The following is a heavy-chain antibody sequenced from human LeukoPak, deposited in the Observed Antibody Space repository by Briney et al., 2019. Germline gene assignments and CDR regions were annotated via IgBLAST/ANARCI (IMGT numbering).Heavy chain of an antibody. CDR2: IKQDGSQK. D-gene: IGHD3-22*01. Sequence: GGSLRLSCAASGFTFSGYWMSWVRQAPGKGLEWVANIKQDGSQKYYVDSMKGRFSISRDNAKNSLYLQMNSLRAKDTAVYYCARGPYYYDSSGYYNFDYWGQGTLVTVSA. CDR1: GFTFSGYW. J-gene: IGHJ4*02. V-gene: IGHV3-7*01. CDR3: ARGPYYYDSSGYYNFDY.